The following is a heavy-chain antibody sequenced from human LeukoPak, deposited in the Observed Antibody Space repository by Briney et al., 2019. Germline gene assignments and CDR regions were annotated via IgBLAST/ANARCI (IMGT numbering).Heavy chain of an antibody. CDR3: ARSGTAAGRRDY. CDR2: VYYSGST. CDR1: GGSIDSYY. V-gene: IGHV4-59*01. J-gene: IGHJ4*02. Sequence: PSETLSLTCTVAGGSIDSYYWSWIRQPPGKGLEWIGYVYYSGSTTYNPSLKSRVTISVDPSKNQFSLKLTSVNAADTAVYYCARSGTAAGRRDYWGQGTLVTVSS. D-gene: IGHD6-13*01.